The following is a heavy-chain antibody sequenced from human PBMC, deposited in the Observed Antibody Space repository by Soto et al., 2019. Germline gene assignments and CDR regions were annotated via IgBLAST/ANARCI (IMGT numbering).Heavy chain of an antibody. CDR1: GFTFSSYT. V-gene: IGHV3-23*01. CDR2: ISGSGGST. D-gene: IGHD6-6*01. Sequence: GGSLRLSCAASGFTFSSYTMSWVRQAPGKGLEWVSAISGSGGSTYYADSVKGRFTISRDNSKNTLYLQMNSLRAEDTAVYYCAKDLALVGHLARQSVCSQGTTDTVSS. CDR3: AKDLALVGHLARQSV. J-gene: IGHJ6*02.